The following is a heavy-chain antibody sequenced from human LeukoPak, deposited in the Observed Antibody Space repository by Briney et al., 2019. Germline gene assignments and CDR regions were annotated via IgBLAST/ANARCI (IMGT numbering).Heavy chain of an antibody. V-gene: IGHV4-39*01. CDR3: ARRGRGGSYPFDY. J-gene: IGHJ4*02. Sequence: SETLSLTCTVSGGSISSSSYYWGWIRQLPGKGLEWIGSIYYSGSTYYNPSLKSRVTISVDTSKNQFSLKLSSVTAADTAVYYCARRGRGGSYPFDYWGQGTLVTVSS. CDR2: IYYSGST. D-gene: IGHD1-26*01. CDR1: GGSISSSSYY.